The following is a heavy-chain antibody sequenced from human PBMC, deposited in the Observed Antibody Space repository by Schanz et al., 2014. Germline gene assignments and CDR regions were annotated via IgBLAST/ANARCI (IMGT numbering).Heavy chain of an antibody. D-gene: IGHD6-19*01. CDR1: GYTFTAYG. J-gene: IGHJ4*02. CDR2: ISAQTGDT. V-gene: IGHV1-18*01. CDR3: ARGGYSSGWYDRDIAHFDY. Sequence: VQSVHSGTEVQKLGASVKVSCQTSGYTFTAYGINWVRQAPGQGLEWIGWISAQTGDTRYAQKMQGRVTMTRDVSSTHAFLELRSLRYDDTAVYYCARGGYSSGWYDRDIAHFDYWGQGTLVTVSS.